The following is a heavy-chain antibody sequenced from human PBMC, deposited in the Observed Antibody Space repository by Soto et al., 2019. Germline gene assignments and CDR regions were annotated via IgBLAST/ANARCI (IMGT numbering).Heavy chain of an antibody. Sequence: QMQLVQSGPEVKKPGTSVKVSCKASGFTFTSSAVQWVRQARGQRLEWIGWIVVGSGNTNYAQKFQERVTITRDMYTSTAYMELSSLRSEDTAVYYCAADRGYCSSTSCESWGQGTLVTVSS. CDR1: GFTFTSSA. J-gene: IGHJ4*02. D-gene: IGHD2-2*01. CDR2: IVVGSGNT. CDR3: AADRGYCSSTSCES. V-gene: IGHV1-58*01.